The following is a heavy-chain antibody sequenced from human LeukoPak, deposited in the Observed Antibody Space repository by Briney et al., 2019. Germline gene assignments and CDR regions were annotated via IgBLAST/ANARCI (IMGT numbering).Heavy chain of an antibody. CDR1: GGSTSSDY. J-gene: IGHJ4*02. D-gene: IGHD6-19*01. CDR2: IYYSGST. CDR3: ARVGRSPDRGWYGGGDY. Sequence: PSETLSLTCAVSGGSTSSDYWSWIRQPPGKQLEWIGYIYYSGSTNYNPSLKSRVTISIDTSKNQFSLNFTSVTAADTAVYYCARVGRSPDRGWYGGGDYWGQGTLVTVSS. V-gene: IGHV4-59*08.